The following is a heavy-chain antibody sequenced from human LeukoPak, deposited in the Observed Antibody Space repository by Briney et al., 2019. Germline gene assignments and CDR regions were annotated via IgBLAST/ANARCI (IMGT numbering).Heavy chain of an antibody. V-gene: IGHV3-33*06. D-gene: IGHD4-11*01. CDR3: AKDAQRGFDYSNSLQN. Sequence: GGSLRLSCAASGFTFSHYGMHWVRQTPGAGLEWVAVIWSDGSDKYYAKSVKGRFTISSDNSKNSLSLQINSLRAEDTAVYYCAKDAQRGFDYSNSLQNWGQGILVTVSS. CDR2: IWSDGSDK. CDR1: GFTFSHYG. J-gene: IGHJ1*01.